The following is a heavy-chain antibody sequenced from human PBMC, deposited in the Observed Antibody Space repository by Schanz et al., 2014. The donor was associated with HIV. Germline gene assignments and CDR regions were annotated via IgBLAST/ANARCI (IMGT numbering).Heavy chain of an antibody. D-gene: IGHD3-22*01. V-gene: IGHV3-30*18. CDR2: MSYDGIRK. CDR1: GFTFDNYG. CDR3: AKDRNYYDNRYIGKGNYYYYYGMDV. J-gene: IGHJ6*02. Sequence: QEQLVESGGGVVQPGRSLRLSCVASGFTFDNYGMHWVRQAPGKGLEWGAVMSYDGIRKNYADSVKGRFTISRDNSKNTLYLQVKSLRAEDTAVYYCAKDRNYYDNRYIGKGNYYYYYGMDVWGQGTTVTVSS.